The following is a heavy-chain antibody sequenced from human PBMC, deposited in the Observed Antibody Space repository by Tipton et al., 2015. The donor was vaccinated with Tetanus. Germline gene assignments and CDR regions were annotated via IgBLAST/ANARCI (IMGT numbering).Heavy chain of an antibody. CDR3: ARDRGEDWTNFYYMDV. CDR2: ISGSRLTP. D-gene: IGHD3/OR15-3a*01. J-gene: IGHJ6*03. Sequence: GSLRLSCTASGFTFKSYTLNWVRQAPGNGLEWVAAISGSRLTPYYADSVKGRFTISRDEAKKSVYLQMSSLRVGDTAVYYCARDRGEDWTNFYYMDVWGKGATVTVSS. V-gene: IGHV3-23*01. CDR1: GFTFKSYT.